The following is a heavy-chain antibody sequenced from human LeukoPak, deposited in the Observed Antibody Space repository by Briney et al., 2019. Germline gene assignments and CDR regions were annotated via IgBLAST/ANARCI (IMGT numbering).Heavy chain of an antibody. Sequence: GGSLRLSCAASGFTFNKFAMSWVRQAPGKGLEWVSGIIENGGETYYADSVRSRFTISRGNSKNTLYLQMNSLRAEDTAVYYCAKDYEYNSNTWYFHWGRGTLVSVSS. CDR1: GFTFNKFA. D-gene: IGHD6-13*01. CDR2: IIENGGET. V-gene: IGHV3-23*01. CDR3: AKDYEYNSNTWYFH. J-gene: IGHJ4*02.